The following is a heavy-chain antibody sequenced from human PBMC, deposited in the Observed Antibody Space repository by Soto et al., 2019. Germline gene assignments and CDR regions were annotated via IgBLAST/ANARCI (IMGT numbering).Heavy chain of an antibody. Sequence: NPSETLSLTCAVSGGSISSGGYSWSWIRQPPGKGLEWIGYIYHSGSTYYNPSLKSRVTISVDRSKNQFSLKLSSVTAADTAVYYCARGNVVPLDYWGQGTLVTVSS. CDR2: IYHSGST. J-gene: IGHJ4*02. V-gene: IGHV4-30-2*01. CDR3: ARGNVVPLDY. D-gene: IGHD2-21*01. CDR1: GGSISSGGYS.